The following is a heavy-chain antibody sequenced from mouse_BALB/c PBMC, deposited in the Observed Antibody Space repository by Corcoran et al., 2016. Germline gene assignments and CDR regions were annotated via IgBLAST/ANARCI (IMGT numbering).Heavy chain of an antibody. D-gene: IGHD1-1*01. CDR2: IDPANGNT. Sequence: EVQLQQSGAELVKPGDSVKLSCTASGFNIKDTYMHWVKQRPEQGLEWIGRIDPANGNTKYDPKFQGKATITADTSSNTAYLQLRSLTSEDTAVYYCASSSYAMDYWGQGTSVTVSS. CDR1: GFNIKDTY. V-gene: IGHV14-3*02. J-gene: IGHJ4*01. CDR3: ASSSYAMDY.